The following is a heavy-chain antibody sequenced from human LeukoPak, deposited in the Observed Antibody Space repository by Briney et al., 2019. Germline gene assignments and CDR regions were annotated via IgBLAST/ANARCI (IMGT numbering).Heavy chain of an antibody. V-gene: IGHV5-51*01. D-gene: IGHD2-21*02. J-gene: IGHJ4*02. CDR1: GYSFTSYW. Sequence: GESLKISCKGSGYSFTSYWIGWVRQMPGKGLEWMGTIYPGDSDTRYSPSFQGQVTISADKSISTAYLQWSSLKASDTAMYYCASIPYCGGDCYPTDYFDYWGQGTLVTVSS. CDR2: IYPGDSDT. CDR3: ASIPYCGGDCYPTDYFDY.